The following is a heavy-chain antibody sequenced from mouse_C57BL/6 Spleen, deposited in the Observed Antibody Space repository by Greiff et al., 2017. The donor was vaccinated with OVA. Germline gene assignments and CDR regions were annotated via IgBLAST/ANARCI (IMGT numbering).Heavy chain of an antibody. CDR1: GFTFSDYG. J-gene: IGHJ4*01. CDR3: ARPGDYDRDYAMDY. CDR2: ISSGSSTI. Sequence: EVKVVESGGGLVKPGGSLKLSCAASGFTFSDYGMHWVRQAPEKGLEWVAYISSGSSTIYYADTVKGRFTISRDNAKNTLFLQMTSLRSEDTAMYYCARPGDYDRDYAMDYWGQGTSVTVSS. V-gene: IGHV5-17*01. D-gene: IGHD2-4*01.